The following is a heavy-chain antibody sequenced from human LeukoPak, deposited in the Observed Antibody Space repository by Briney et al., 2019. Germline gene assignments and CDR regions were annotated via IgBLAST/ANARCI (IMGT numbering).Heavy chain of an antibody. CDR1: GYTFTSYA. V-gene: IGHV7-4-1*02. Sequence: ASVKVSCKASGYTFTSYAMNWVRQAPGQGLEWMGWINTNTGNPTYAQGFTGRFVFSLDTSVSTTYLQISSLKAEDTAVYFCARAFQSLGGLSLPDYWGQGTLVTVSS. CDR3: ARAFQSLGGLSLPDY. CDR2: INTNTGNP. J-gene: IGHJ4*02. D-gene: IGHD3-16*02.